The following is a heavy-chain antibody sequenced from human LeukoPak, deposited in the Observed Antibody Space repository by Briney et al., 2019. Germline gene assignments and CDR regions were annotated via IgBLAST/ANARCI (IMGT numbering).Heavy chain of an antibody. D-gene: IGHD3-22*01. Sequence: SETLSLTCTVSGGSISSYYWSWIRQPPGKGLEWIGYFYHSGSTNYNPSLKSRVTISVDTSKNHFSLKLSSVTAADTAVYHCARGQWLPVFDFWGQGTLATVSS. CDR1: GGSISSYY. CDR3: ARGQWLPVFDF. CDR2: FYHSGST. J-gene: IGHJ4*02. V-gene: IGHV4-59*01.